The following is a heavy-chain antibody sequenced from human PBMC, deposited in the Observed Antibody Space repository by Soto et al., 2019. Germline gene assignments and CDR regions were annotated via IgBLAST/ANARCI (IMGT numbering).Heavy chain of an antibody. V-gene: IGHV3-15*01. CDR3: TTETTVVTGAFDI. D-gene: IGHD4-17*01. Sequence: GGSLRLSCAASGFTFSNAWMSWVRQAPGKGLEWVGRIKSKTDGGTTDYAAPVKGRFTISRDDSKNTLYLQMNSLKTEDTAVYYCTTETTVVTGAFDIWGQGTMVTVSS. CDR1: GFTFSNAW. J-gene: IGHJ3*02. CDR2: IKSKTDGGTT.